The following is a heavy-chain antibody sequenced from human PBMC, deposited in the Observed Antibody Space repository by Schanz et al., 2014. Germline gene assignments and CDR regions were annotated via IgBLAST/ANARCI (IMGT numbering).Heavy chain of an antibody. CDR3: VRDSFFAFDF. CDR2: IKSDGSST. D-gene: IGHD3-3*01. CDR1: GFGFSSYS. Sequence: EVQLLESGGGLVQPGGSLRLSCAASGFGFSSYSMNWVRQAPGKGLEWVSRIKSDGSSTSYADSVKGRFTMSRDNAKNSVFLQMNSLRAEDTAVYYCVRDSFFAFDFWGQGTLVTVSS. V-gene: IGHV3-48*01. J-gene: IGHJ4*02.